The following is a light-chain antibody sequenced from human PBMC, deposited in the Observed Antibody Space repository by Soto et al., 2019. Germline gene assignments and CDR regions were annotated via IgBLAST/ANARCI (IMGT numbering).Light chain of an antibody. CDR2: GAS. J-gene: IGKJ4*01. V-gene: IGKV1-16*02. CDR3: LQYRASPST. CDR1: QGIDNY. Sequence: DIQMTQSPSSLSASVGDRVTITCRASQGIDNYLAWFQQKAGKAPKPLIYGASTLVSGVPSNFSGSAAGTDFTLTISSLQPEDLATYYCLQYRASPSTVGGGTKVEI.